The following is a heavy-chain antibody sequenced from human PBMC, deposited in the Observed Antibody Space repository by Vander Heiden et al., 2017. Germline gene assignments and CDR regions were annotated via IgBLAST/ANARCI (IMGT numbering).Heavy chain of an antibody. CDR1: GFSFHNYA. CDR2: TSPSGGLT. CDR3: AKHLGPGTTTPDLES. V-gene: IGHV3-23*01. D-gene: IGHD1-1*01. J-gene: IGHJ4*02. Sequence: EVHFFQFGGGSVQPGGSLRLSCVVSGFSFHNYAMTWVRLTPGRGLEWVSATSPSGGLTYYADSVKGRFTISRDNSKDTLFLHMSSLRAEDTAVYYCAKHLGPGTTTPDLESWGQGTQVTVSS.